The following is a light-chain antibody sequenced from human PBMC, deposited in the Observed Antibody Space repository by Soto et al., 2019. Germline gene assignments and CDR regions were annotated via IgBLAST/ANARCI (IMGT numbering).Light chain of an antibody. CDR1: QGITTY. CDR2: AAS. CDR3: QQLYDNVLT. J-gene: IGKJ4*01. Sequence: DIPLTQSPSFLSPSVGDTVTITCRASQGITTYLAWYQQKPGKAPKLLIYAASTLQSGVPSRFRGSGSGTEFTLTISSLQPEDFATYYCQQLYDNVLTFGGGTKLEIK. V-gene: IGKV1-9*01.